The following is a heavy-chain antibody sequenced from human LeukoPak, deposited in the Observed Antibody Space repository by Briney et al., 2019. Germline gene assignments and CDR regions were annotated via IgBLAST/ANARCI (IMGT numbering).Heavy chain of an antibody. CDR2: IYYSGSS. V-gene: IGHV4-39*07. D-gene: IGHD3-9*01. CDR1: GGSISTSGFY. CDR3: ARVFLRYFDWFLDY. J-gene: IGHJ4*02. Sequence: SETLSLTCTVSGGSISTSGFYWAWIRQPPGKGLEWIGSIYYSGSSYYNPSLKSRLTISLDTSNNQFSLKLSSVTAADTAVYYCARVFLRYFDWFLDYWGQGTLVTVSS.